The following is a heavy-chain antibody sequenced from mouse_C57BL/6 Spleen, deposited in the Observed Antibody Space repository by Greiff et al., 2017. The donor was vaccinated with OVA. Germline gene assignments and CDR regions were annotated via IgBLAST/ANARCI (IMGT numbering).Heavy chain of an antibody. CDR1: GYTFTSYW. J-gene: IGHJ4*01. D-gene: IGHD1-1*01. V-gene: IGHV1-69*01. CDR2: IDPSDSYT. Sequence: QVQLQQPGAELVMPGASVKLSCKASGYTFTSYWMHWVKQRPGQGLEWIGEIDPSDSYTNYNQKFKGKSTLNVDKSSSTAYMQLSSLTSEDSAVYYCARCYGSSYAMDYWGQGTSVTVSS. CDR3: ARCYGSSYAMDY.